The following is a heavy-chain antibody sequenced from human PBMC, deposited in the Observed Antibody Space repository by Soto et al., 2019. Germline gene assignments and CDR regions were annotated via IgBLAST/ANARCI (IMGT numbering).Heavy chain of an antibody. CDR2: TSYTGNT. J-gene: IGHJ5*02. Sequence: AETLCLTCFVSSGSITSYHWSWIRQFPGKGLEWIAYTSYTGNTNYNPSLQSRVTISMDTSKNQLPLKLTSMTAADTVVYYCVSYMHAGFPHYYAPRGQRTLVTVS. CDR1: SGSITSYH. CDR3: VSYMHAGFPHYYAP. V-gene: IGHV4-59*03. D-gene: IGHD1-26*01.